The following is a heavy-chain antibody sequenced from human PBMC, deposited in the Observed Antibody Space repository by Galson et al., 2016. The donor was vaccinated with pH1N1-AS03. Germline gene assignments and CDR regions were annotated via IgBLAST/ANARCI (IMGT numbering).Heavy chain of an antibody. V-gene: IGHV4-39*01. D-gene: IGHD4-11*01. CDR3: AKTVFTDAFDI. CDR1: GGSISSRAHY. CDR2: NYYSGNS. Sequence: ETLSLTCTVSGGSISSRAHYWAWNRQTPGKRLEWIGHNYYSGNSYNNPSLKSRVTFSVDTYKNQFSLKLASVTAADTAVYYCAKTVFTDAFDIWSPGTMVSVSS. J-gene: IGHJ3*02.